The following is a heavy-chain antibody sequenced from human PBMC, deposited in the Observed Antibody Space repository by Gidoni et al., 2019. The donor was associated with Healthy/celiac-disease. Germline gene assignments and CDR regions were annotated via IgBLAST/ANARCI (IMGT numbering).Heavy chain of an antibody. V-gene: IGHV1-69*01. CDR2: IIPIFGTA. CDR3: ARESEAARDYTPQFDI. Sequence: QVQLVQSGAEVKKPGSSVTVACKASGGTFSSYAISWVRQAPGQGLEWMGGIIPIFGTANYAQKFQGRVTITADESTSTAYMELSSLRSEDTAVYYCARESEAARDYTPQFDIWGQGTMVTVSS. D-gene: IGHD6-6*01. CDR1: GGTFSSYA. J-gene: IGHJ3*02.